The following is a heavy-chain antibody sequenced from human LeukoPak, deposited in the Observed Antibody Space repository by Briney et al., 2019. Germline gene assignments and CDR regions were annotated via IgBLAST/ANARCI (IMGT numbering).Heavy chain of an antibody. J-gene: IGHJ6*02. Sequence: GASVKVSCKASVGTFSSYAISWVRQAPGQGLEWMGGIIPILGIANYAQKFQGRVTITADKSTSTAYMELSSLRSEDTAVYYCARGNTMVRRYGMDVWGQGTTVTVSS. CDR2: IIPILGIA. CDR1: VGTFSSYA. D-gene: IGHD3-10*01. V-gene: IGHV1-69*04. CDR3: ARGNTMVRRYGMDV.